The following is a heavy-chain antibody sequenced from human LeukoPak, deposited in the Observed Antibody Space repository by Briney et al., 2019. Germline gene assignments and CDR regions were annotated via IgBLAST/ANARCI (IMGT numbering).Heavy chain of an antibody. V-gene: IGHV1-8*01. J-gene: IGHJ4*02. Sequence: ASVKVSCKASGYTFTSYDINWVRQATGQGLEWMGWMNPNSGNTGYAQKFQGRVTMTRNTSISTAYMELSSLRSEDTAVYYRARYDYGGKMADYWGQGTLVTVSS. CDR1: GYTFTSYD. D-gene: IGHD4-23*01. CDR3: ARYDYGGKMADY. CDR2: MNPNSGNT.